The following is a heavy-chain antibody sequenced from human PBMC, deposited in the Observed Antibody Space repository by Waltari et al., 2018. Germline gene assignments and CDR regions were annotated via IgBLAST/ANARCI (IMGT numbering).Heavy chain of an antibody. V-gene: IGHV1-24*01. CDR1: GYTLTELS. Sequence: QVQLVQSGAEVKKPGASVKVSCKVSGYTLTELSMHWVRPAPGKGLEWMGGFDPEDGETIYAQKFQGRVTMTEDTSTDTAYMELSSLRSEDTAVYYCATPYISLSDSSGSYYFDYWGQGTLVTVSS. CDR2: FDPEDGET. D-gene: IGHD3-22*01. CDR3: ATPYISLSDSSGSYYFDY. J-gene: IGHJ4*02.